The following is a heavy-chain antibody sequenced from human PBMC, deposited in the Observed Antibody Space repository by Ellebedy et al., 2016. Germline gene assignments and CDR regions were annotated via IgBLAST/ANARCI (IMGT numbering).Heavy chain of an antibody. CDR3: TRDFRDYSNPDYYYYYGMDV. CDR2: IYYSGST. V-gene: IGHV4-59*01. CDR1: GGSISSYY. Sequence: SETLSLTCTVSGGSISSYYWSWIRQPPGKGLEWIGYIYYSGSTYYNPSLKSRVTISVDTSKNQFSLKLSSVTAADTAVYYCTRDFRDYSNPDYYYYYGMDVWGQGTTVTVSS. D-gene: IGHD4-11*01. J-gene: IGHJ6*02.